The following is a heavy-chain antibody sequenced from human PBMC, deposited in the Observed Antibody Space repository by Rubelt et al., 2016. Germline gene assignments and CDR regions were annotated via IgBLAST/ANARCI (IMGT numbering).Heavy chain of an antibody. CDR1: GGTFSSYA. CDR3: ASLVRDYGESDY. J-gene: IGHJ4*02. V-gene: IGHV1-69*04. Sequence: QVQLVQSGAEVKKPGSSVKVSCKASGGTFSSYAISWVRQAPGQGLEWMGRIIPILGIANSAQKFQGRVTITADKSTSTAYMELSSLRSEDTAVYYCASLVRDYGESDYWGQGTLVTVSS. CDR2: IIPILGIA. D-gene: IGHD4-17*01.